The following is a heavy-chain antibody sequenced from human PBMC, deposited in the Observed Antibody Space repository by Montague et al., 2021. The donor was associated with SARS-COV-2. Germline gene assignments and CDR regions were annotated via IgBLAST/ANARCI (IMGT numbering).Heavy chain of an antibody. D-gene: IGHD2-21*02. J-gene: IGHJ6*02. V-gene: IGHV4-34*01. Sequence: SETLSLTCAVYGGSFSGYYWSCCRQPPRKGLEWSGEISHSGSTNYNPSLKCRLTTSIDASKNQFSLKLSSVTAADTAVYYCARIACRLLFIATYYGMDVWGQGTLVTVSS. CDR2: ISHSGST. CDR3: ARIACRLLFIATYYGMDV. CDR1: GGSFSGYY.